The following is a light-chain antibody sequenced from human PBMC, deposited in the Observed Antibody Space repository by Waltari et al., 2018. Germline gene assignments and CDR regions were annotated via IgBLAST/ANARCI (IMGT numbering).Light chain of an antibody. CDR1: QSVGSGY. V-gene: IGKV3-20*01. CDR2: GAT. CDR3: QQYGRAPLT. J-gene: IGKJ3*01. Sequence: EVVLTQSPGTLSLFPGERATLSCRASQSVGSGYLAWYQQKVGQAPRLLIYGATSRAPGVPDRFSGTESGTDFTLSISRLEPEDSAVYFCQQYGRAPLTFGPGTKVEIK.